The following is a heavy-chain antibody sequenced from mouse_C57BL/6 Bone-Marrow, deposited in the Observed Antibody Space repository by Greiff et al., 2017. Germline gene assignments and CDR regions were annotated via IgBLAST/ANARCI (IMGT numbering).Heavy chain of an antibody. CDR1: GYTFTSYW. Sequence: VQLQQPGAELVKPGASVKLSCKASGYTFTSYWMHWVKQRPGQGLEWIGMIHPNSGSTNYNEKFKSKATLTVDKSSSTAYMQLSSLTSEDSAVYYCARVGPGWLLTHYFDYWGQGTTLTVSS. D-gene: IGHD2-3*01. J-gene: IGHJ2*01. CDR2: IHPNSGST. CDR3: ARVGPGWLLTHYFDY. V-gene: IGHV1-64*01.